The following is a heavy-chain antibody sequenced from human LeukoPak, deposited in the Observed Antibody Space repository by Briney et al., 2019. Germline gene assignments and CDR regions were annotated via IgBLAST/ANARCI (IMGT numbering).Heavy chain of an antibody. CDR1: GGSFSGYY. J-gene: IGHJ4*02. Sequence: SETLSLTCAVYGGSFSGYYWSWIRQPPGKGLEWIGEINHSGSTNYNPSLKSRVTISVDTSKNQFSLKLSSVTAADTAVYYCASCYYDSSGYCDYWSQGTLVTVSS. D-gene: IGHD3-22*01. V-gene: IGHV4-34*01. CDR3: ASCYYDSSGYCDY. CDR2: INHSGST.